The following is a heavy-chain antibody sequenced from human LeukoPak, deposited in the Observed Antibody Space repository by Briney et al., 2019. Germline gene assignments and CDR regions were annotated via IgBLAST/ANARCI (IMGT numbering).Heavy chain of an antibody. V-gene: IGHV3-21*01. Sequence: GGSLRLSCAASGFTFSSYSMNWVRRAPGKGLEWVSSISSSSYIYYADSVKGRFTISRDNAKNSLYLQMNSLRAEDTAVYYCARDDRAYYFDYWGQGTLVTVSS. CDR2: ISSSSYI. J-gene: IGHJ4*02. CDR3: ARDDRAYYFDY. CDR1: GFTFSSYS.